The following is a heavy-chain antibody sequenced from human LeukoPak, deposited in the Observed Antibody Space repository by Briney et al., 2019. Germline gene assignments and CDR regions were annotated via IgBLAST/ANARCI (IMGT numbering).Heavy chain of an antibody. V-gene: IGHV3-23*01. D-gene: IGHD3-22*01. CDR1: GFTFSSYA. CDR2: ISGSGGST. J-gene: IGHJ4*02. Sequence: GSLRLSCAASGFTFSSYAMSWVRQAPGKGLEWVLAISGSGGSTYYADSVKGRFTISRDNSKNTLYLQMNSLRAEDTAVYYCAKDHRSGYYFTLFDYWGQGTLVTVSS. CDR3: AKDHRSGYYFTLFDY.